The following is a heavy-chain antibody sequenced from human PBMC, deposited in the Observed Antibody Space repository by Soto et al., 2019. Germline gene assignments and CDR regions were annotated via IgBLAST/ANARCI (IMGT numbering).Heavy chain of an antibody. J-gene: IGHJ6*02. CDR3: ARWRIPNPYSYLWSGSELDYGMDV. CDR2: IYYSGST. D-gene: IGHD3-3*01. Sequence: PSETLSLTCTVSGGSISSGGYYWSWIRQHPGQGLEWIGYIYYSGSTYYNPSLKSRVTISVDTSKNQFSLKLSSVTAADTAVYYCARWRIPNPYSYLWSGSELDYGMDVWGQGTTVTVSS. CDR1: GGSISSGGYY. V-gene: IGHV4-31*03.